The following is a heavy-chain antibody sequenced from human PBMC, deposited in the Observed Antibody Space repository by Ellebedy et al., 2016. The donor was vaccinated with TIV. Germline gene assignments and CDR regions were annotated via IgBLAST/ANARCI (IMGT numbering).Heavy chain of an antibody. V-gene: IGHV3-21*01. CDR2: ISDTSI. Sequence: GESLKISCAASGFVFSSYTMNWVRQAPGKGLEWVSFISDTSIYYADSVKGRFIISRDNAENSLYLQMNSLRVEDTAVYYCVRDSTHGYDDYWGQGTLVTVSS. CDR3: VRDSTHGYDDY. J-gene: IGHJ4*02. CDR1: GFVFSSYT. D-gene: IGHD5-24*01.